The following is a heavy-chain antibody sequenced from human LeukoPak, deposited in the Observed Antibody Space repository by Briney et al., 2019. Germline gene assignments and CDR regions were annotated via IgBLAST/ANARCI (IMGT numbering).Heavy chain of an antibody. J-gene: IGHJ3*02. V-gene: IGHV3-53*01. D-gene: IGHD3-22*01. CDR2: IYSGGST. Sequence: PGGSLRLSCAASGFTVSSNYMSWVRQAPGKGLEWVSVIYSGGSTYYADSVKGRFTISRDNSKNTLYLQMNSLRAEDTAVYCCARDPHYYDSSGSGDAFDIWGQGTMVTVSS. CDR1: GFTVSSNY. CDR3: ARDPHYYDSSGSGDAFDI.